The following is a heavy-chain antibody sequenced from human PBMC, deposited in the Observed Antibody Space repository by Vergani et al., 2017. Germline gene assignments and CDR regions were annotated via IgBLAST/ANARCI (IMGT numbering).Heavy chain of an antibody. Sequence: QVQLQESGPGLVKPSETLSLTCAVSGYSISTGYYWGWIRQPPGKGLEWIGSIYHSGSTYYNPSLKSRVTISVDTSKNQFSLKLSSVTAADTAVYYCARLSGGYWGQGTLVTVSS. J-gene: IGHJ4*02. CDR3: ARLSGGY. V-gene: IGHV4-38-2*01. CDR1: GYSISTGYY. D-gene: IGHD2/OR15-2a*01. CDR2: IYHSGST.